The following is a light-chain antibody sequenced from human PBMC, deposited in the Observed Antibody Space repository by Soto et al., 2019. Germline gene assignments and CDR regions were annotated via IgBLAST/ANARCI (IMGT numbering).Light chain of an antibody. CDR3: QQYGDSPLT. CDR2: GAS. CDR1: QTVTSDY. J-gene: IGKJ4*01. V-gene: IGKV3-20*01. Sequence: EIVLTHSPGTLSLSPGERATLSCRAIQTVTSDYLAWYQQKPGQAPRLLIYGASDRTTGIPDRFSASGSGTDFTLTISRMEPQDFAIYYCQQYGDSPLTFGGGTKVDIK.